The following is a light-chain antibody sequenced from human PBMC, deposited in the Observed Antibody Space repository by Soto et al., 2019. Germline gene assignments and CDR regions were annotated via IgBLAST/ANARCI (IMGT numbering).Light chain of an antibody. J-gene: IGLJ3*02. CDR2: GVT. Sequence: QAVVTQPASVSGSPGQSITISCTGTASDVGGYDYVSWYQQHPGKAPKLMIYGVTSRPSGVSYRFSGSKSGNTASLTISGLQGEDEDDYYCTSYTTSGTVVFGGGTKLTVL. V-gene: IGLV2-14*01. CDR1: ASDVGGYDY. CDR3: TSYTTSGTVV.